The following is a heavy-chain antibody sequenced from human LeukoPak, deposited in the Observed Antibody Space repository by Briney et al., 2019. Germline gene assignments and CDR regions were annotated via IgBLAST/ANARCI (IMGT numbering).Heavy chain of an antibody. CDR3: ARDKTYYYDSDAFDI. CDR1: GGSISSYY. D-gene: IGHD3-22*01. Sequence: PSETLSLTCTVSGGSISSYYWSWIRQPPGKGLEWIGYIYYSGSTNYNPSLKSRVTISVDASKNKFSLKLSSVTAADTAAYYCARDKTYYYDSDAFDIWGQGTMVTVSS. J-gene: IGHJ3*02. CDR2: IYYSGST. V-gene: IGHV4-59*01.